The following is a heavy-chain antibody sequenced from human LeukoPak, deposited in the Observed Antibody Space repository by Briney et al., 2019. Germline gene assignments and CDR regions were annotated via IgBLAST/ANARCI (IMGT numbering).Heavy chain of an antibody. D-gene: IGHD2-21*01. Sequence: GGSLRLSCAASGFTVSSNFLSWVRQPPGKGLEWVSDIYSGGSTYYADSVKGRFTISRDNSKNTLYLQMNSLRAEDTAVYYCTRGGGGSFPHYWGQGTLVTFSS. CDR3: TRGGGGSFPHY. CDR1: GFTVSSNF. J-gene: IGHJ4*02. CDR2: IYSGGST. V-gene: IGHV3-53*01.